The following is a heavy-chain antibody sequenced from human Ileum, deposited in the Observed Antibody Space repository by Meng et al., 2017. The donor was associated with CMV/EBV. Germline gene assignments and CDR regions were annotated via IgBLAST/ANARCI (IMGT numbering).Heavy chain of an antibody. CDR2: SPYYGDDA. V-gene: IGHV3-30*18. J-gene: IGHJ3*01. Sequence: GESLKISCSGSGVAFRNNYLHWVRQAPGKGPEWLSLSPYYGDDAYYAASVRGRFTISKDNSGNVVTLQMNNLRSGDTAVYYCVKSRATLGAFDLWGRGTQVTVSS. CDR3: VKSRATLGAFDL. CDR1: GVAFRNNY.